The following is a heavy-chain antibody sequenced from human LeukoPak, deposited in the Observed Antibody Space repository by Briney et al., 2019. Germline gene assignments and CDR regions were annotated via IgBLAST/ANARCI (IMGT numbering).Heavy chain of an antibody. J-gene: IGHJ4*02. CDR1: GASISGYY. V-gene: IGHV4-59*01. Sequence: ASETLSLTCTVSGASISGYYWSWIRQTPGKGLQFIGYIYNSVNDYNPSLKSRVIISSDPSKNQFSLRLRSMTAADTAVYFCARVGGWEPKLHGVTFDYLGQGTLVTVSS. D-gene: IGHD1-26*01. CDR2: IYNSVN. CDR3: ARVGGWEPKLHGVTFDY.